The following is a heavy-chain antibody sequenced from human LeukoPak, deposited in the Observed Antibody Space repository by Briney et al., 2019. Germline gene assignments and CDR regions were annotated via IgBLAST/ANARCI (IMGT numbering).Heavy chain of an antibody. CDR1: GFTFSSYW. CDR2: IKQDGSEK. CDR3: ARAPGEGWFDP. D-gene: IGHD4-17*01. Sequence: SGGSLRLSCAASGFTFSSYWMSWVRQAPGKGLEWVASIKQDGSEKYYVDSVKGRFTISRDNAKNSLYLQINSLRAEDTALYYCARAPGEGWFDPWGQGTLVTVSS. V-gene: IGHV3-7*01. J-gene: IGHJ5*02.